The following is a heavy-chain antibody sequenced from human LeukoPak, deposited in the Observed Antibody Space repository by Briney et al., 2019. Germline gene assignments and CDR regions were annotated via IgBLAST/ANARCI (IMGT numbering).Heavy chain of an antibody. CDR2: IIPIFGTA. CDR1: GGTFSSYA. V-gene: IGHV1-69*13. J-gene: IGHJ4*02. D-gene: IGHD2-8*01. CDR3: ASGAPKYCSNGVCYSDYFDY. Sequence: AVKVSCKASGGTFSSYAISWVRQAPGQGLEWVGGIIPIFGTANYAQKFQGRVTITADESTSTAYMELSSLRSEDTAVYYCASGAPKYCSNGVCYSDYFDYWGQGTLFTVSS.